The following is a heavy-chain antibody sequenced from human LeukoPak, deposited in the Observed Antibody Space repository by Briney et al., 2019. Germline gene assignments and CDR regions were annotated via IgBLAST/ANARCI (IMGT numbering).Heavy chain of an antibody. CDR3: GKYWVNDPSSL. J-gene: IGHJ4*02. V-gene: IGHV3-23*01. CDR2: ISGSDGST. CDR1: GFTFSSYA. D-gene: IGHD2-8*02. Sequence: GGSLRLSCAASGFTFSSYAMSWVRQAPGKGLGWVSDISGSDGSTYYADSVKGRFTISRDNSKNTLYLQMNSLRAEDTAVYYCGKYWVNDPSSLWGQGPLVTVSS.